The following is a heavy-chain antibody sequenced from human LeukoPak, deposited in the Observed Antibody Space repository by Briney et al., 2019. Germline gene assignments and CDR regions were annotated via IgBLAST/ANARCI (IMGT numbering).Heavy chain of an antibody. CDR2: ISNSGDTI. CDR3: ARDGTYYYGSGSYYHKD. Sequence: PGGPLRLSCAASGFTFSDYYMSWIRQAPGKGLEWVSYISNSGDTIYYADSVKGRFTISRDNAKNSLYLQMNSLRAEDTAVYYCARDGTYYYGSGSYYHKDWGQGTLVTVSS. V-gene: IGHV3-11*01. CDR1: GFTFSDYY. J-gene: IGHJ4*02. D-gene: IGHD3-10*01.